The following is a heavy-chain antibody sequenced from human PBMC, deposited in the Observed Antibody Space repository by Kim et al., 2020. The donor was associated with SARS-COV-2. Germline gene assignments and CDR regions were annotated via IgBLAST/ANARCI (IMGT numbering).Heavy chain of an antibody. Sequence: ASVKVSCKASGYTFSSYGISWLRQAPGQGLEWLGWISPFNGNTYYAQRFQGRVTMTTDASTTTAYMELRSLTSDDTAMYYCARAFRDDDYPWGAYRAGGHWGQGTLVTVSS. D-gene: IGHD3-16*02. CDR1: GYTFSSYG. CDR3: ARAFRDDDYPWGAYRAGGH. J-gene: IGHJ4*02. CDR2: ISPFNGNT. V-gene: IGHV1-18*04.